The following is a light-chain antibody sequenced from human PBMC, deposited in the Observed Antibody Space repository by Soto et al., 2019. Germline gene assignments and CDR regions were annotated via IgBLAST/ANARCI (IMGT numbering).Light chain of an antibody. V-gene: IGLV1-40*01. CDR2: GDS. Sequence: QSVLTQPPSVSGAPGQRVTISCTGSSSNIGAGYDVNWYQQLPETAPKLLIFGDSNRPSGVPDRFSGSKSGTSASLVITGLQSDDEADYYCQSNDNGLSGSDVFGTGTK. J-gene: IGLJ1*01. CDR3: QSNDNGLSGSDV. CDR1: SSNIGAGYD.